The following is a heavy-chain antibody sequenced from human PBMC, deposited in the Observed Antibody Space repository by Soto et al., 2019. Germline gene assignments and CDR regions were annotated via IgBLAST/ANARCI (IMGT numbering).Heavy chain of an antibody. V-gene: IGHV1-18*04. D-gene: IGHD2-2*01. J-gene: IGHJ5*02. CDR1: GYTFTSYG. CDR3: ARGSRHVWFDP. CDR2: ISAYNGNT. Sequence: ASVNVSCKASGYTFTSYGISWVRQAPGQGLELMGWISAYNGNTNYAQKLQGRVTMTTXXXXXXTXMXLRXXXSDDTAVYYCARGSRHVWFDPWGKRILVTVSS.